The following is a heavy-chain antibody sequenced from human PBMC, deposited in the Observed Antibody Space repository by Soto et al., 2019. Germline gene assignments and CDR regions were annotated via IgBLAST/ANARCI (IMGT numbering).Heavy chain of an antibody. CDR2: ISSSSVTI. V-gene: IGHV3-48*02. CDR3: ARDAGISSFDP. D-gene: IGHD3-10*01. CDR1: GFTFSTYS. J-gene: IGHJ5*02. Sequence: EVQLVESGGGLVQPGGSLRLSCATSGFTFSTYSMNWVGQAPGKGLEWISYISSSSVTIYYADSVKGRFSISRDNAKNSLYLQINSLRDDDTAVYYCARDAGISSFDPWGQGTLVTVSS.